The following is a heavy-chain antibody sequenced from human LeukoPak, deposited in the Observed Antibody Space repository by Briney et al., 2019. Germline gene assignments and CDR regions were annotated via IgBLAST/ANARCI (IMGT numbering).Heavy chain of an antibody. CDR2: MNPGSGNT. Sequence: ASVKVSCKASGYTFSSYDINWVRQAPGQGLEWMGWMNPGSGNTDYAQEFKGRVTMTRDTSITTAYMELSSLRSDDTAVYYCARQGPNYDDNSGYYEGWFDPWGQGTLVTVSS. V-gene: IGHV1-8*01. CDR1: GYTFSSYD. D-gene: IGHD3-22*01. J-gene: IGHJ5*02. CDR3: ARQGPNYDDNSGYYEGWFDP.